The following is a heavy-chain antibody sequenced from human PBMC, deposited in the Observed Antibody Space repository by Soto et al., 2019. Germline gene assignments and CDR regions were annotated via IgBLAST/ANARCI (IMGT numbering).Heavy chain of an antibody. D-gene: IGHD6-19*01. Sequence: QVQLVQSGAEVKKPGASVKVSCKASGYTFTSYAMHWVRQAPVQRLEWMGWINAGNGNTKYSQKFQGRVTITRDTSANTAYMELSSLRSEDTAVYYCARGHSSGWYGEDYWGQGTLVTVSS. CDR3: ARGHSSGWYGEDY. CDR2: INAGNGNT. CDR1: GYTFTSYA. V-gene: IGHV1-3*01. J-gene: IGHJ4*02.